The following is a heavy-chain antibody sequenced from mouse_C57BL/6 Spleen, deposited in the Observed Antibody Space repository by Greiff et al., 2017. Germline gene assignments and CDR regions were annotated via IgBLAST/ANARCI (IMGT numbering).Heavy chain of an antibody. J-gene: IGHJ3*01. Sequence: VQLQQSGAELVKPGASVKMSCKASGYTFTSYWITWVKQRPGQGLEWIGDIYPGSGSTNYNEKFKSKATLTVDTSSSTAYMQLSSLTSEDSAVYYCAREGNYYGSSLFAYWGQGTLVTVSA. CDR2: IYPGSGST. CDR3: AREGNYYGSSLFAY. V-gene: IGHV1-55*01. D-gene: IGHD1-1*01. CDR1: GYTFTSYW.